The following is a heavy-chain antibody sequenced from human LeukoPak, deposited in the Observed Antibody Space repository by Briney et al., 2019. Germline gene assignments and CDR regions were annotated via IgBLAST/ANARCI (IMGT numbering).Heavy chain of an antibody. CDR2: FAVSDTTK. Sequence: HPGGLRLFPSASTVFDFGGYEMNLRRQAPGKRLEWVAYFAVSDTTKYYADSVSGRFTISRDNAKKSLYLQMNSLRAEDTALYYCTTLGYHLDSWGQGTLVTVSS. D-gene: IGHD3-22*01. J-gene: IGHJ4*02. CDR1: VFDFGGYE. V-gene: IGHV3-48*03. CDR3: TTLGYHLDS.